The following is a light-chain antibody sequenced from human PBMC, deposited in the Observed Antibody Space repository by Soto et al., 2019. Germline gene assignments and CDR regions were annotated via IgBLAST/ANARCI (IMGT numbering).Light chain of an antibody. J-gene: IGLJ3*02. CDR1: SSDVGGYNY. CDR3: CSYAGRYTLWV. Sequence: QSALTQPRSVSGSPGQSVTISCTGTSSDVGGYNYVSWYQQHPGKAPKVIIYDVSRRPPGVPDRFSGSKSGNTASLTISGLQAEDEADYYCCSYAGRYTLWVFGGGTKLTVL. CDR2: DVS. V-gene: IGLV2-11*01.